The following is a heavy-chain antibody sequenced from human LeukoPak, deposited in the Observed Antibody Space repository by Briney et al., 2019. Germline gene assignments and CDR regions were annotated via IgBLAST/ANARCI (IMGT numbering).Heavy chain of an antibody. CDR2: ISSSSSYI. V-gene: IGHV3-21*01. D-gene: IGHD6-19*01. Sequence: GGSLRLSCAASGFTFSSYSMNWVRQAPGKGLEWVSSISSSSSYICYADSVKGRFTISRDNAKNSLYLQMNSLRAEDTAVYYCASRRRGQWLVLNAFDIWGQGTMVTFSS. CDR1: GFTFSSYS. CDR3: ASRRRGQWLVLNAFDI. J-gene: IGHJ3*02.